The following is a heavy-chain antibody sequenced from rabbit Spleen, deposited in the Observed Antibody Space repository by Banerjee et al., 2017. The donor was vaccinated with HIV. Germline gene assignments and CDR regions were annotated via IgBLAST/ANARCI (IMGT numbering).Heavy chain of an antibody. CDR2: IDPLFGIT. V-gene: IGHV1S45*01. CDR3: ARDGTGGSYFAL. D-gene: IGHD8-1*01. CDR1: GVSFNDKDV. Sequence: QEKLVESGGDLVKPGASLTLTCTASGVSFNDKDVMCWVRQAPGKGLEWIGYIDPLFGITYYANWVNGRFSISRENAQNTVFLQMTSLTAADTATYFCARDGTGGSYFALWGPGTLVTVS. J-gene: IGHJ4*01.